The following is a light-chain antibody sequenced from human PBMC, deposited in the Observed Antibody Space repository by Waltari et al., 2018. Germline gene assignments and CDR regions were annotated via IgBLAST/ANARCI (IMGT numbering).Light chain of an antibody. J-gene: IGKJ2*01. Sequence: DIQMTQSPSTLSASVGDRVTITCRGSQTISGWLAWYQQKPGNAPNLLIYKASSLQSGVPSRFSGSGSGTEYTLTISSLQPDDFATYYCQQYNSWYNFGQGTKLEIK. V-gene: IGKV1-5*03. CDR2: KAS. CDR3: QQYNSWYN. CDR1: QTISGW.